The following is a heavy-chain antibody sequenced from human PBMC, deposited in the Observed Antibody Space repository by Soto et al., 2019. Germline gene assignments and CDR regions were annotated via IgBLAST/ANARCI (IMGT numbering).Heavy chain of an antibody. V-gene: IGHV1-2*04. D-gene: IGHD4-17*01. CDR3: AITPMTTYYYYYGMDV. J-gene: IGHJ6*02. Sequence: ASVKVSCKASGYTFTGYYMHWVRQAPGQGLEWMGWINPNSGGTNYAQKFQGWVTMTRDTSISTAYMELSSLRSEDTAVYYCAITPMTTYYYYYGMDVWGQGTTVTVSS. CDR2: INPNSGGT. CDR1: GYTFTGYY.